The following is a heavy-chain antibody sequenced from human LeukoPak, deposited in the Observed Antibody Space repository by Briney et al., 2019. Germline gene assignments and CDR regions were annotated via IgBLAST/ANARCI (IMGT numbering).Heavy chain of an antibody. Sequence: ASVKVSCKASGYTFTSYDINWGRQPTGQGLEWMGWMNPNSGNTGYAQQFQGRVTMNRNTSISTDYMELSSLRSEDTAVYYCARGLRSYDSSGYYPYYFDYWGQGTLVSVSS. CDR2: MNPNSGNT. CDR3: ARGLRSYDSSGYYPYYFDY. CDR1: GYTFTSYD. J-gene: IGHJ4*02. D-gene: IGHD3-22*01. V-gene: IGHV1-8*01.